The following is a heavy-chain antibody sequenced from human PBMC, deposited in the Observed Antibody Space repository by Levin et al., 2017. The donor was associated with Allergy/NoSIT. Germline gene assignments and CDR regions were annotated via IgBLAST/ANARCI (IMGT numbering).Heavy chain of an antibody. Sequence: SETLSLTCTVSGGSISSSSYYWGWIRQPPGKGLEWIGSIYYSGSTYYNPSLKSRVTISVDTSKNQFSLKLSSVTAADTAVYYCARHSTDIWTGYPRYYYYYMDGWGKGTTVTVSS. J-gene: IGHJ6*03. CDR1: GGSISSSSYY. CDR2: IYYSGST. V-gene: IGHV4-39*01. CDR3: ARHSTDIWTGYPRYYYYYMDG. D-gene: IGHD3-9*01.